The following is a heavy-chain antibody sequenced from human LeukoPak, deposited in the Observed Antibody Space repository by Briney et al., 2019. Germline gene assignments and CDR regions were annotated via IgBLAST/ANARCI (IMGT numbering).Heavy chain of an antibody. Sequence: GGSLRLSCAASGFTFSSYEMNWVRQAPGKGLEWVSYISSSGSTIYYADSVKGRFTISRDNAKNSLYLQMNSLRAEDTAVYYCARLSWDRVVPAADGDYYMDVWGKGTTVTISS. V-gene: IGHV3-48*03. CDR1: GFTFSSYE. J-gene: IGHJ6*03. CDR2: ISSSGSTI. D-gene: IGHD2-2*01. CDR3: ARLSWDRVVPAADGDYYMDV.